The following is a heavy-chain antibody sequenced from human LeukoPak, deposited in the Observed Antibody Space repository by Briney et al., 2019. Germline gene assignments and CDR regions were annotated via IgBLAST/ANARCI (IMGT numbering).Heavy chain of an antibody. J-gene: IGHJ3*02. CDR2: IIPILDIA. CDR1: GGTFSSYA. V-gene: IGHV1-69*04. CDR3: ARTRIAAAATHAFDI. Sequence: SVKVSCKASGGTFSSYAINWVRQAPGQGLEWMGRIIPILDIANYAQKLQGRVTMTTDTSTSTAYMELRSLRSDDTAVYYCARTRIAAAATHAFDIWGQGTMVTVSS. D-gene: IGHD6-13*01.